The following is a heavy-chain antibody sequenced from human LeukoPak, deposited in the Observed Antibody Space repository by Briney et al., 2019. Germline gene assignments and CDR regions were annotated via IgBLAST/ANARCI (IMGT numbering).Heavy chain of an antibody. CDR1: GGSISSYS. CDR3: ARDKGRGAFDYGMDL. V-gene: IGHV4-59*01. D-gene: IGHD3-10*01. Sequence: SETLSLTCTVSGGSISSYSWSWIRQPPGKGLEWIGSIYYSGSTNYNPSLKSRATISVDTSKNQFSLKLSSVTAADTAVYYCARDKGRGAFDYGMDLWGKGTTVTISS. CDR2: IYYSGST. J-gene: IGHJ6*04.